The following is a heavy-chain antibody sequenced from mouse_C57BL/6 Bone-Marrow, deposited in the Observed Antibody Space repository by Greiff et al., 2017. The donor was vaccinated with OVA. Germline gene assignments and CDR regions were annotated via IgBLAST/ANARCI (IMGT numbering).Heavy chain of an antibody. V-gene: IGHV5-4*01. CDR3: ARGGWLLPYWYFDV. Sequence: EVQGVESGGGLVKPGGSLKLSCAASGFTFSSYAMSWVRQTPEKRLEWVATISDGGSYTYYPDNVKGRFTISRDNAKNNLYLQMSHLKSEDTAMYYCARGGWLLPYWYFDVWGTGTTVTVSS. CDR2: ISDGGSYT. CDR1: GFTFSSYA. D-gene: IGHD2-3*01. J-gene: IGHJ1*03.